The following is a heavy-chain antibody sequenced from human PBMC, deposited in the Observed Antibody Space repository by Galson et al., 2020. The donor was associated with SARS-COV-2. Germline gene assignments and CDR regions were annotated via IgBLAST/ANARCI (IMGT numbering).Heavy chain of an antibody. Sequence: GESLKISCAASGFPFSAYWMTWVRQAPGKGLEWVANIKQDGSDKHYVDSVRGRFTISRDNAKNSLFLLMNSLRAEDTAVYYCARDTLWDTTGGAQGTLVTVSS. D-gene: IGHD1-26*01. J-gene: IGHJ4*02. CDR3: ARDTLWDTTG. V-gene: IGHV3-7*01. CDR2: IKQDGSDK. CDR1: GFPFSAYW.